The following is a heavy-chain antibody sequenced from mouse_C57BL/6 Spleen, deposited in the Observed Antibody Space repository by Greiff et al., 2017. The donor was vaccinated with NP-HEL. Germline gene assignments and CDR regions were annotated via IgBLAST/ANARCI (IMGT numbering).Heavy chain of an antibody. CDR1: GYAFTNYL. D-gene: IGHD2-2*01. CDR2: INPGSGGT. J-gene: IGHJ3*01. V-gene: IGHV1-54*01. CDR3: AIGYDEGTWFAY. Sequence: QVQLQQSGAELVRPGTSVKVSCKASGYAFTNYLIEWVKQRPGQGLEWIGVINPGSGGTNYNEKFKGKATLTADKSSSTAYMQLSSLTSEDSAVYFCAIGYDEGTWFAYWGQGTLVTVSA.